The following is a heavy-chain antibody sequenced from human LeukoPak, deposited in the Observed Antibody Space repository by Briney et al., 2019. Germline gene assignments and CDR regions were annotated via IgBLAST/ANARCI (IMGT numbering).Heavy chain of an antibody. J-gene: IGHJ4*02. D-gene: IGHD3-22*01. CDR1: GGSISSYY. CDR3: ASLYYYDAQDLVDY. Sequence: SETLSLTCTVSGGSISSYYWSWIRQPPGKGLEWIGYIYYSGSTNYNPSLKSRVTISVDTSKNQFSLRLSSVTAADTAVYYCASLYYYDAQDLVDYWGQGTLVTVSS. V-gene: IGHV4-59*01. CDR2: IYYSGST.